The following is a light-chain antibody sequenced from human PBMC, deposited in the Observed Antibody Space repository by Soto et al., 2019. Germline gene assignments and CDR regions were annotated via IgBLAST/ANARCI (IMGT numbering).Light chain of an antibody. CDR1: KSVSSY. CDR2: DAS. J-gene: IGKJ5*01. V-gene: IGKV3-11*01. Sequence: IVLTQAPVTLSLSPGERATLSCRASKSVSSYLAWYQQKPGQAPRLLIYDASNRATGIPARFSGSGSGTDFTLTISSLEPEDFAVYYCQQRSNWPPFTFGQGTRLAIK. CDR3: QQRSNWPPFT.